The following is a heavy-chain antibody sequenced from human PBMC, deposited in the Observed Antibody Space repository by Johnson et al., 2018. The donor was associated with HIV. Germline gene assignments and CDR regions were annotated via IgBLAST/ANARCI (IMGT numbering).Heavy chain of an antibody. CDR3: ARDRLLWFSELGPHDAFDI. D-gene: IGHD3-10*01. CDR2: ISFDGSTI. J-gene: IGHJ3*02. Sequence: QMLLVESGGGVVQPGRSLRLSCAASGFTFSSYAMHWVRPAPGKGLEWVAVISFDGSTIYYANSVEGRFTISRDNSRDTLSLQMNSLRVEYTALYYCARDRLLWFSELGPHDAFDIWGQVTMVTVSS. V-gene: IGHV3-30-3*01. CDR1: GFTFSSYA.